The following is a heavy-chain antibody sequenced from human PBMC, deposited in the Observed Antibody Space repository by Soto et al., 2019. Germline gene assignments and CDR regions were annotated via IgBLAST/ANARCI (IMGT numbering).Heavy chain of an antibody. CDR2: IYYSGST. CDR3: ARLRGDHAFDY. D-gene: IGHD4-17*01. CDR1: GGSISSYY. V-gene: IGHV4-59*08. J-gene: IGHJ4*02. Sequence: QVQLQESGPGLVKPSETLSLTCTVSGGSISSYYWSWIRQPPGKGLEWIGYIYYSGSTNYNPSLKSRVTISVDTSKNQFSLKLSSVTAADTAVYYCARLRGDHAFDYWGQGTLVTVSS.